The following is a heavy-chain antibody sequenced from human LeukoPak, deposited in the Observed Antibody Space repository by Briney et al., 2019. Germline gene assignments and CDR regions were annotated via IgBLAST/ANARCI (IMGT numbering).Heavy chain of an antibody. J-gene: IGHJ3*02. CDR2: IYSDNT. Sequence: PGGSLRLSCTVSGFTVSSNSMSWVRQAPGKGLEWVSFIYSDNTHYSDSVKGRFTISRDNSKNTLYLQMNSLRAEDTAVYYCAKFAFGNPDDAFDIWGQGTMVTVSS. D-gene: IGHD3-3*02. V-gene: IGHV3-66*03. CDR1: GFTVSSNS. CDR3: AKFAFGNPDDAFDI.